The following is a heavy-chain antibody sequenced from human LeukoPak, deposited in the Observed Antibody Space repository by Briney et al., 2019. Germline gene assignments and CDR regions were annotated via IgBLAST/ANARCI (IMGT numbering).Heavy chain of an antibody. Sequence: PSQTLSLTCTVSGGTISTVGYLWSWIRHLPGKGLEYMGYIYYRGTTYYNPSLKSRLSISVDTSKNQFSLKLASVTAADTAVYYCARVGYCSGGSCYTGALDYWGQGTLVTVSS. CDR2: IYYRGTT. J-gene: IGHJ4*02. CDR1: GGTISTVGYL. CDR3: ARVGYCSGGSCYTGALDY. V-gene: IGHV4-31*03. D-gene: IGHD2-15*01.